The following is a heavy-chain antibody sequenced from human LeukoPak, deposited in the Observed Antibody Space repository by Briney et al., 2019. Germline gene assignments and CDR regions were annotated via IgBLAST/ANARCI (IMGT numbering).Heavy chain of an antibody. D-gene: IGHD3-22*01. Sequence: SETLSLTCTVSGGSISSYYWSWIRQPPGKGLELIGYIYYSASTNYNPSLKSRVTISVDTSKNQFSLKLSSVTAADTAVYYCAREPRRAQRYYYDSSGYLGAFDIWGQGTMVTVSS. CDR1: GGSISSYY. J-gene: IGHJ3*02. CDR3: AREPRRAQRYYYDSSGYLGAFDI. CDR2: IYYSAST. V-gene: IGHV4-59*01.